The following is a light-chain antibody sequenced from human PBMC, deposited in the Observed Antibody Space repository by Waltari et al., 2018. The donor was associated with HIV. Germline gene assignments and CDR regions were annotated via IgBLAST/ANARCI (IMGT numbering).Light chain of an antibody. J-gene: IGKJ4*01. CDR1: QSVSSY. CDR3: QQSYNIPLT. V-gene: IGKV1-39*01. Sequence: DIQMTQSPSSLSASVGDGVTITCRASQSVSSYLNWYQQKPGKAPKLLIYGASSLQSGVPSRFGGSASGTDFTLTISGLQPEDSATYYCQQSYNIPLTFGGGTKVEIK. CDR2: GAS.